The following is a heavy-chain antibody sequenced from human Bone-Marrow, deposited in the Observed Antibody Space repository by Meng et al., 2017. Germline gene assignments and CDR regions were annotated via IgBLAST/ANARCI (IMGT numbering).Heavy chain of an antibody. V-gene: IGHV1-18*01. D-gene: IGHD1-26*01. CDR1: GYTFTSYG. J-gene: IGHJ4*02. CDR3: ARDGRNSGSNTAIDY. CDR2: ISAYNGNT. Sequence: QGQLVQSGAGVKKPGASVKGSCKASGYTFTSYGISWVRQATGQGLEWMGWISAYNGNTNYAQKLQGRVTMTTDTSTSTAYMELRSLRSDDTAVYYCARDGRNSGSNTAIDYWGQGTLVTVSS.